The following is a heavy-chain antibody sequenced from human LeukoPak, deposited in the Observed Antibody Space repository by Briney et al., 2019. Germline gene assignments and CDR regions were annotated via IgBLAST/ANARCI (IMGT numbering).Heavy chain of an antibody. D-gene: IGHD4-17*01. Sequence: GASVKVSCKATGYSFTSYAICWVRQAPGQWLEWMGWISAYNGNTNYAQKLQGRVTMTTDTSTSTAYMELRSLRSDDTAVYYCARADSTVPSSWYYWGQGTLVTVSS. J-gene: IGHJ4*02. CDR3: ARADSTVPSSWYY. CDR2: ISAYNGNT. V-gene: IGHV1-18*01. CDR1: GYSFTSYA.